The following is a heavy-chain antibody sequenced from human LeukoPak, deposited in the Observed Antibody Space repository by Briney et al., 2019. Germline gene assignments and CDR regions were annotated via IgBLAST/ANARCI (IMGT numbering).Heavy chain of an antibody. V-gene: IGHV4-59*01. CDR1: GGSISSYY. CDR2: IYYSGST. CDR3: ARGLYSNSWYAP. J-gene: IGHJ5*02. D-gene: IGHD6-13*01. Sequence: SETLSLTCTVSGGSISSYYWSWIRQPPGKGLEWIGYIYYSGSTNYNPSLKSRVTISIDTSKNQFSLKLSSVTAADTAVYYCARGLYSNSWYAPWGQGALVTVSS.